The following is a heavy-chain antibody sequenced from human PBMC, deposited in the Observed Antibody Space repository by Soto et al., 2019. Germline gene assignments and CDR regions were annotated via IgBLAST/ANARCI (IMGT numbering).Heavy chain of an antibody. CDR2: ISSSSRTTI. Sequence: EVQLVESGGGLVQPGGSLRLSCAASGFPFTSFNINWVRQAPGKGLEWVSYISSSSRTTIYYADSVRGRFTISRDKAKNSVYLQMNGLRDEDTAVYFCARGGYYWNYFDYWGQGTLVTVSS. CDR3: ARGGYYWNYFDY. CDR1: GFPFTSFN. J-gene: IGHJ4*02. V-gene: IGHV3-48*02. D-gene: IGHD5-12*01.